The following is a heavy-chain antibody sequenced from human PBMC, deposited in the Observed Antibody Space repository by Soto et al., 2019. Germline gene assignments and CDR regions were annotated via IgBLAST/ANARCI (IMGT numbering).Heavy chain of an antibody. D-gene: IGHD3-10*01. CDR3: ASGADGDY. J-gene: IGHJ4*02. Sequence: QVQLVQSGAQVKKPGASEKVSGNASSYTFTSYGISWVRLAPGQGLEWMGWISAYNGNTNYAQKLQGRLTMTTATSTSKAYLDLRSLRSDDPAVYYCASGADGDYWGQGTLVTLSS. CDR1: SYTFTSYG. CDR2: ISAYNGNT. V-gene: IGHV1-18*01.